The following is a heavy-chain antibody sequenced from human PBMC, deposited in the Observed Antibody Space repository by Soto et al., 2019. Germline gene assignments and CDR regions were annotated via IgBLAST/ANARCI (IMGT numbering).Heavy chain of an antibody. CDR2: INSDGSST. Sequence: PGGSPRLSCAASGFTFSSYWMHWVRQAPGKGLVWVSRINSDGSSTSYADSVKGRFTISRDNAKNTLYLQMNSLRAEDTAVYYCASLPHFDWLPTPDWGQGTLVTVSS. CDR3: ASLPHFDWLPTPD. CDR1: GFTFSSYW. D-gene: IGHD3-9*01. V-gene: IGHV3-74*01. J-gene: IGHJ4*02.